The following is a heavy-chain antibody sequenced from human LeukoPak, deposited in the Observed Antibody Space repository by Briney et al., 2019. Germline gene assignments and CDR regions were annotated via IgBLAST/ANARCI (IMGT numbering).Heavy chain of an antibody. CDR2: ISANNGYT. V-gene: IGHV1-18*04. CDR1: GYTFTNYY. CDR3: ARLVYGDPFDY. J-gene: IGHJ4*02. D-gene: IGHD4-17*01. Sequence: ASVKVSCKASGYTFTNYYIAWVREAPGQGLEWIGWISANNGYTGYARKLQGRVTLTTDTSETTAYMHLRGLRSDDTAVYYCARLVYGDPFDYWGQGTLVTVS.